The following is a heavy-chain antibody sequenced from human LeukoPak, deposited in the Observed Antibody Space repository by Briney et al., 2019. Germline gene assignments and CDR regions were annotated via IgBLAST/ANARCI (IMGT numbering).Heavy chain of an antibody. D-gene: IGHD3-22*01. Sequence: PGGSLRLSCAASGFTVSRNYMSWVRQAPGKGLESVSITYSDGSTYYADSVKGRFTISRDNSKNTLYLQMNSLRAEDTAVYYCARGNYYDSSGYYSSFHYWGQGTLVTVSS. V-gene: IGHV3-53*05. CDR2: TYSDGST. CDR1: GFTVSRNY. J-gene: IGHJ4*02. CDR3: ARGNYYDSSGYYSSFHY.